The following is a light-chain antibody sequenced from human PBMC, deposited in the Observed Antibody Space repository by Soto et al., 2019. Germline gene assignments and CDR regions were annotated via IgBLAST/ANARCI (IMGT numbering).Light chain of an antibody. V-gene: IGLV2-14*01. Sequence: QSALTQPASVSGSPGQSITISCTGTSSDVGGYNYVSWYQQHPGKAPKLMIYDVSNRPSGVSNRFSGSKSGNTASLTISGLQADDEADYYCSSYTSSSLCVFGTGTKLTVL. CDR1: SSDVGGYNY. CDR3: SSYTSSSLCV. CDR2: DVS. J-gene: IGLJ1*01.